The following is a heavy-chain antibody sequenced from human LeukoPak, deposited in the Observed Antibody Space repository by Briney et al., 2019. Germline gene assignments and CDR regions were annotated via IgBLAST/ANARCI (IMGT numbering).Heavy chain of an antibody. J-gene: IGHJ4*02. V-gene: IGHV1-18*01. CDR2: ISAYNGNT. D-gene: IGHD6-13*01. CDR1: GYTFTSYG. Sequence: ASVKVSCKASGYTFTSYGISWVRQAPGQGLEWVGWISAYNGNTNYAQKLQGRVTMTTDTSTSTAYMELRSLRSDDTAVYYCARDWAGAAAGYFDYWGQGTLVTVSS. CDR3: ARDWAGAAAGYFDY.